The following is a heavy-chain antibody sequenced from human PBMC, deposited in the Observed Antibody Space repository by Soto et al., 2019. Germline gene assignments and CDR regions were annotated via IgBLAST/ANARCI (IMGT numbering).Heavy chain of an antibody. CDR2: IYWDDDQ. CDR3: AHGRYNANWDWFDP. CDR1: GFSLSASGVN. J-gene: IGHJ5*02. D-gene: IGHD1-20*01. V-gene: IGHV2-5*02. Sequence: QITLKESGPTLVKPTQTLTLTCTFSGFSLSASGVNVGWFRQPPGEALEWLALIYWDDDQRYSPSLKSRLSITKDTSKNQVVLTMTNMDPVDTATYYCAHGRYNANWDWFDPCGQRTLVTVAS.